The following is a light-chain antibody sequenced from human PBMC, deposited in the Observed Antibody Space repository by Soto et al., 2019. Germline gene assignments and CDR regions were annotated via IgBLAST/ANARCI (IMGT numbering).Light chain of an antibody. V-gene: IGLV2-14*01. CDR1: SSDVGDYNY. CDR2: DVS. CDR3: SSNTSSSTLV. Sequence: QSVLTQPASVSGSPGQSITISCTGTSSDVGDYNYVSWYQQHPGKAPKLMIYDVSNRPSGVSNRFSGSKSGNPSSLTVSGLQAEDEADYYCSSNTSSSTLVFGGGTKLTVL. J-gene: IGLJ2*01.